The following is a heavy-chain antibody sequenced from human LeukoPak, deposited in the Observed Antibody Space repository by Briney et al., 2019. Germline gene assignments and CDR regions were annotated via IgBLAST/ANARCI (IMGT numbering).Heavy chain of an antibody. CDR3: AREVGDSSGYYVDY. J-gene: IGHJ4*02. CDR2: IYHSGST. CDR1: GYSISSGYY. D-gene: IGHD3-22*01. V-gene: IGHV4-38-2*02. Sequence: PSETLSLTCTVSGYSISSGYYWGWIRQPPGKGLEWIGSIYHSGSTYYNPSLKSRVTISVDTSKNQFSLKLSSVTAADTAVCYCAREVGDSSGYYVDYWGQGTLVTVSS.